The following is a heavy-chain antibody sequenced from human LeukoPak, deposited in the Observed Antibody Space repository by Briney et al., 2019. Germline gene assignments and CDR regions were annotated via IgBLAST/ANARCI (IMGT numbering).Heavy chain of an antibody. D-gene: IGHD5-18*01. V-gene: IGHV1-69*13. Sequence: ASVKVSCKASGGTFSSYAISWVRQAPGQGLEWMGGIIPIFGTANYAQKFQGRVTITADESTSTAYMELSSLRSEDTAVYYCARSGYSYGSEYYFDYWGQGTLVTVSS. J-gene: IGHJ4*02. CDR1: GGTFSSYA. CDR2: IIPIFGTA. CDR3: ARSGYSYGSEYYFDY.